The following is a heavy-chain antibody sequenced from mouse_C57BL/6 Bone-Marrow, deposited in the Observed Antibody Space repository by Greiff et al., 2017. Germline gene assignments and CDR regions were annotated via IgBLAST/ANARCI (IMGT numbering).Heavy chain of an antibody. D-gene: IGHD2-5*01. V-gene: IGHV5-6*01. CDR3: ARREYSTCAY. Sequence: EVQVVESGGDLVKPGGSLKLSCAASGFTFSSYGMSWVRQTPDKRLEWVATISSGGSYTYYPDSVKGRFTISRDNAKNTLYLQMSSLKSEDTAMYYCARREYSTCAYWGQGTLVTVSA. CDR1: GFTFSSYG. CDR2: ISSGGSYT. J-gene: IGHJ3*01.